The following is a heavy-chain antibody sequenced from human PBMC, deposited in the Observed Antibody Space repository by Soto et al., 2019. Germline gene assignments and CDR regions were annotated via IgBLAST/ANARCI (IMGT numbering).Heavy chain of an antibody. Sequence: ASVKVSCKASGFTFTSSAVQWVRQARGQRLEWIGWIVVGSGNTNYAQRFQDRVTITADESTNTVYMELSSLRSEDTAVYFCASGIQLWLRRINNGYSGWGQGTLVTVSS. CDR1: GFTFTSSA. D-gene: IGHD5-18*01. V-gene: IGHV1-58*01. J-gene: IGHJ4*02. CDR3: ASGIQLWLRRINNGYSG. CDR2: IVVGSGNT.